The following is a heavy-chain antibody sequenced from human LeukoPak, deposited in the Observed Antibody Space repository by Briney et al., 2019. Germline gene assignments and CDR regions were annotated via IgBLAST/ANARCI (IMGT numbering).Heavy chain of an antibody. CDR1: GGSISSSSYY. Sequence: SETLSLTCTVSGGSISSSSYYWGWIRQPQGKGLEWIGSIYYSGSTYYNPSLKSRVTISVDTSKNQFSLKLSSVTAADTAVYYCARLDTAMVTWDYWGQGTLVTVSS. CDR3: ARLDTAMVTWDY. D-gene: IGHD5-18*01. V-gene: IGHV4-39*01. CDR2: IYYSGST. J-gene: IGHJ4*02.